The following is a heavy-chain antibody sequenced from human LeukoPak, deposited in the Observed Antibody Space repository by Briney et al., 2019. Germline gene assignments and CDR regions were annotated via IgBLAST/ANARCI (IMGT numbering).Heavy chain of an antibody. CDR1: GFTFSSFA. CDR3: AKAQTPDYYYDSSGSTFDY. Sequence: GGSLRLSCAASGFTFSSFAMGWVRPAPGKGLEWVSAISVSGGSTYYADSVKGRFTIYRDNSKNTLYLQMNSLRAEDTAVYYCAKAQTPDYYYDSSGSTFDYWGQGTLVTVSS. D-gene: IGHD3-22*01. J-gene: IGHJ4*02. V-gene: IGHV3-23*01. CDR2: ISVSGGST.